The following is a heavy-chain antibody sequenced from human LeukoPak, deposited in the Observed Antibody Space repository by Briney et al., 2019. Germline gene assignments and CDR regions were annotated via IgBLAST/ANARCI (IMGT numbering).Heavy chain of an antibody. J-gene: IGHJ4*02. D-gene: IGHD5-12*01. CDR2: INHSGST. CDR3: ARDGPRSGYDLGHFDN. CDR1: GGSFSGYY. V-gene: IGHV4-34*10. Sequence: SETLSLTCAVYGGSFSGYYWSWIRQPPGKGLEWIGEINHSGSTNYNPSLKSRITMSVDTSKNQFSLKLSSVTAADTAVYYCARDGPRSGYDLGHFDNLGQGTLVTVSS.